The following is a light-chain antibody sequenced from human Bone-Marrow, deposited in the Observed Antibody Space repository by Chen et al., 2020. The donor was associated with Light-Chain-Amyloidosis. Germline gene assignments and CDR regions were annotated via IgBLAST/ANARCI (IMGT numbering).Light chain of an antibody. CDR3: QSADSSGTYEVI. CDR1: DLPTKY. CDR2: RDT. J-gene: IGLJ2*01. V-gene: IGLV3-25*03. Sequence: SYELTQPPSVAVSPGQTASITCSGDDLPTKYAYWYQQKPGPAPVLVIHRDTERPSGISERFSGSSSGTTATLTISGVQAEDEADYHCQSADSSGTYEVIFGGGTKLTVL.